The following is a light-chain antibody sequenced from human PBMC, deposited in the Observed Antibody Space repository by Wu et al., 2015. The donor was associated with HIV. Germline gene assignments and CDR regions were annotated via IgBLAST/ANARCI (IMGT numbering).Light chain of an antibody. Sequence: DIQMTQSPSTLSASVGDRVTITCRASQSISSWLAWYQQKPGKAPKLLIYKASSLESGVPSRFSGSGSGTEFTLTITSLQPDDFATYYCQQYDDYPTFGQGTRLETK. V-gene: IGKV1-5*03. J-gene: IGKJ5*01. CDR1: QSISSW. CDR3: QQYDDYPT. CDR2: KAS.